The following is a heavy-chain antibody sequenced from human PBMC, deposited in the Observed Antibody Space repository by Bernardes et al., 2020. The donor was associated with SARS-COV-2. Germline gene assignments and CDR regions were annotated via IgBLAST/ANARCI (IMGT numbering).Heavy chain of an antibody. CDR3: ARHTSGYCSSTSCYSLYYYYGMDV. CDR1: GGSISSSY. Sequence: SETLSLTCTVSGGSISSSYWSWIRQPPGPGLEWIGYIYYSGSTNYNPSLKSRVTISVDTSKNQFSLKLSAVTAADTAVYYCARHTSGYCSSTSCYSLYYYYGMDVWGQGTTVTVSS. D-gene: IGHD2-2*01. V-gene: IGHV4-59*08. CDR2: IYYSGST. J-gene: IGHJ6*02.